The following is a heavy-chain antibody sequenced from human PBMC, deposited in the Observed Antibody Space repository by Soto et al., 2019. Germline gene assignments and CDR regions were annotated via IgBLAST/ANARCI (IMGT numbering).Heavy chain of an antibody. Sequence: QVHLVQSGAEVRKPGASVKVSCKASGYTFTSYDINWVRQATGQGLEWMGWMNPNSGNTAYAQKIQGRVAMTRNTSISTAHMELSSLRSEDTAVYYCARERTRGFDPWGQGTLVTVSS. CDR3: ARERTRGFDP. V-gene: IGHV1-8*01. J-gene: IGHJ5*02. CDR1: GYTFTSYD. CDR2: MNPNSGNT.